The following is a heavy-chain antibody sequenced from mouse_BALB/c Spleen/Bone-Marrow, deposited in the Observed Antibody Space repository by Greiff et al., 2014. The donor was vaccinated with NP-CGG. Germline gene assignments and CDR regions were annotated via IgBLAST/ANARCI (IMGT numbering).Heavy chain of an antibody. CDR1: GYNFNNYW. Sequence: QVQLKESGAELARPGASVKLSCKAPGYNFNNYWMQWIKQRPGQGLEWIGAIYPGDGDTRYTQKFEGKATLTADKSSSTAYMQLSSLASEDSAVYYCARDGKYPPAMDYWGQGTSVTVSS. J-gene: IGHJ4*01. CDR2: IYPGDGDT. CDR3: ARDGKYPPAMDY. D-gene: IGHD2-1*01. V-gene: IGHV1-87*01.